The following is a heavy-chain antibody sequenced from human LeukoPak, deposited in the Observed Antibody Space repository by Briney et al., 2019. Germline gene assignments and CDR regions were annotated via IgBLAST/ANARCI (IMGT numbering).Heavy chain of an antibody. D-gene: IGHD2-8*01. CDR1: GYTFTSYD. V-gene: IGHV1-46*01. J-gene: IGHJ6*02. CDR2: INPGGGGT. CDR3: ASVYLYGMDV. Sequence: ASVKVSCKASGYTFTSYDINWVRQAPGQGLEWMAIINPGGGGTKYAQKFQGRVTMTRDTPTNTVYMELSSLRTEDTAVYYCASVYLYGMDVWGQGTTVTVSS.